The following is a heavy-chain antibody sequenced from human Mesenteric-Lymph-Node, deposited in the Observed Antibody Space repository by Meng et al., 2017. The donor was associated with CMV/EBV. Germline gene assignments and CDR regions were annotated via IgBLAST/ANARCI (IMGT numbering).Heavy chain of an antibody. V-gene: IGHV3-7*01. CDR3: AKGDYYGSGWDY. D-gene: IGHD3-10*01. Sequence: GESLKISCAASGFTFSSYWMTWVRQAPGKGLEWVANIKRDGSEEYYVASVKGRFTISRDNAKNSLYLQMNSLRAEDTAVYYCAKGDYYGSGWDYWGQGTLVTVSS. CDR1: GFTFSSYW. J-gene: IGHJ4*02. CDR2: IKRDGSEE.